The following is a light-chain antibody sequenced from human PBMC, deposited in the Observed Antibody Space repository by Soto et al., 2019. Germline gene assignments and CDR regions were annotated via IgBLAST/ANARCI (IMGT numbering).Light chain of an antibody. J-gene: IGKJ1*01. CDR1: QSVSSN. CDR2: GES. V-gene: IGKV3-15*01. Sequence: DIVMTQSPATLSVSPGERATLSCRASQSVSSNLAWYQQKPGQAPRLLIYGESARATGIPARFSGSGSGTEFTLTISSLQSEDFAVYFCQQYYDWPRTFGQGTKVDIK. CDR3: QQYYDWPRT.